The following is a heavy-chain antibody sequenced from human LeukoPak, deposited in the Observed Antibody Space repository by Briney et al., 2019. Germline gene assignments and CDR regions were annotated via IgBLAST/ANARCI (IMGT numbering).Heavy chain of an antibody. J-gene: IGHJ4*02. CDR1: GFTFRSYA. CDR3: ATSYADQVDTASQFDY. V-gene: IGHV3-23*01. Sequence: GGSLRLSCEASGFTFRSYAMTWVRQAPGKGLEWVSAISGSGAKTYYADSVKGRFTISRDNSKNTLYLQMNSLRAEDTAVYYCATSYADQVDTASQFDYWGQGTLVTVSS. CDR2: ISGSGAKT. D-gene: IGHD5-18*01.